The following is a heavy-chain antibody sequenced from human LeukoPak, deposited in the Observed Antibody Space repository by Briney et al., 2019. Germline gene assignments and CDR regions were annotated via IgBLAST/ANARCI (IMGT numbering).Heavy chain of an antibody. CDR1: GGSISSSSYY. Sequence: SETLSLTCTVSGGSISSSSYYWGWLRQPPGKGLEWIGSIYYSGSTYYNPSLKSRVTISVDTSKNQFSLKLSSVTAADTAVYYCARDQDGYSAYWGQGTLVTVSS. V-gene: IGHV4-39*07. CDR2: IYYSGST. J-gene: IGHJ4*02. D-gene: IGHD5-24*01. CDR3: ARDQDGYSAY.